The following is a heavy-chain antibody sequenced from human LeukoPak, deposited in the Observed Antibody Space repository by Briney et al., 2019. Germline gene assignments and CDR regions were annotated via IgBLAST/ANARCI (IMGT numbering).Heavy chain of an antibody. V-gene: IGHV3-23*01. Sequence: GGSLRLSCATSGFTLRNYAMSWVRQAPGKGLEWVSAISGSDGSTYYADSVKGRFTISRDNAKNSLYLQMNSLRAEDTAVYYCARGVYWGQGTLVTVSS. CDR2: ISGSDGST. CDR1: GFTLRNYA. CDR3: ARGVY. J-gene: IGHJ4*02.